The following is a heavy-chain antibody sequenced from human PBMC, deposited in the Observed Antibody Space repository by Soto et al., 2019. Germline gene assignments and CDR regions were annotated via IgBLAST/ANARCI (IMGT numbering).Heavy chain of an antibody. D-gene: IGHD4-17*01. CDR2: ISSNGGST. CDR1: GFTFSSYA. Sequence: EVQLVQSGGGLVQPGGSLRLSCAASGFTFSSYAMHWVRQAPGKGLEYVSAISSNGGSTYYANSVKGRFTISRDNSKNTLYLQMGSRRAEDMAVYYCARVDYGDYIEIDYWGQGTLVTVFS. V-gene: IGHV3-64*01. J-gene: IGHJ4*02. CDR3: ARVDYGDYIEIDY.